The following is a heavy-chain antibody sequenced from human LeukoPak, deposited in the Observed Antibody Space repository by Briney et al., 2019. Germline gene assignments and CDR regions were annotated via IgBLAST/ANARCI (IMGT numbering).Heavy chain of an antibody. CDR2: FDPEVGER. J-gene: IGHJ6*03. Sequence: ASVKVSCKVSGYRLAELSMHWVRQAPGKGLEWMGGFDPEVGERVYAQKFQGRVTMTRNMSTSTVYMELSSLRSEDTAVYYCARDDSGGGNSEPNCYMDVWGKGTTVTVSS. D-gene: IGHD4-23*01. CDR3: ARDDSGGGNSEPNCYMDV. V-gene: IGHV1-24*01. CDR1: GYRLAELS.